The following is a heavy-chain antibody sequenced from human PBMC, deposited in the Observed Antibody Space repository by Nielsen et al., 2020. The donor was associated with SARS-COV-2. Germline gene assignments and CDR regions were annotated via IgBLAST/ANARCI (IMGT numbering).Heavy chain of an antibody. J-gene: IGHJ6*03. CDR1: GFTVSSNY. D-gene: IGHD1-1*01. CDR3: AGPHDDRYYYMDV. V-gene: IGHV3-66*04. CDR2: IYSGGST. Sequence: GGSLRLSCAASGFTVSSNYMSWVRQAPGKGLEWVSVIYSGGSTYYADSVKGRFTISRDNSKNTLYLQMNSLRAEDTAVYYCAGPHDDRYYYMDVWGKGTTVTVSS.